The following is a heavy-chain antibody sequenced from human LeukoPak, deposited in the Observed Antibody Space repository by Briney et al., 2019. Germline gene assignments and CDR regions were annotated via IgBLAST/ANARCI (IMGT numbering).Heavy chain of an antibody. CDR1: GFTFSDYY. Sequence: GGSLRLSCAASGFTFSDYYMSWIRQAPGKGLEWVSYISSSSSYIYYADSVKGRFTISRDNAKNSLYLQMNSLRAEDTAVYYCARDHERYCSGGSCYFVPFDYWGQGTLVTVSS. CDR3: ARDHERYCSGGSCYFVPFDY. CDR2: ISSSSSYI. J-gene: IGHJ4*02. D-gene: IGHD2-15*01. V-gene: IGHV3-11*06.